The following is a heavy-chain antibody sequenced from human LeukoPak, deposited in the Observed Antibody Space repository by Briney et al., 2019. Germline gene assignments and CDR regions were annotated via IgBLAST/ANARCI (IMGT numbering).Heavy chain of an antibody. CDR2: SNTYNGHT. V-gene: IGHV1-18*01. CDR3: ATDTTGGSFCDY. J-gene: IGHJ4*02. Sequence: GASVKVSCKTSGYIITRYGISWVRQAPGQGLEWMGWSNTYNGHTKYAQSFQGRVTMTTDTSTSTAYMELRSLRSDDTAVYYCATDTTGGSFCDYWGQGTLVTVSS. D-gene: IGHD1-26*01. CDR1: GYIITRYG.